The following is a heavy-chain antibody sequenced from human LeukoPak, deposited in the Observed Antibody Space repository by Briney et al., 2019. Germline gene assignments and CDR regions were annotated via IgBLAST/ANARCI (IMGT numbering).Heavy chain of an antibody. J-gene: IGHJ3*02. V-gene: IGHV4-34*01. CDR3: ARHKYSSGWPPEGAFDI. CDR1: GGSFSGYY. CDR2: INHSGST. D-gene: IGHD6-19*01. Sequence: SETLSLTCAVYGGSFSGYYWSWIRQPPGKGLGWIGEINHSGSTNYNPSLKSRVTISVDTSKNQFSLKLSSVTAADTAVYYCARHKYSSGWPPEGAFDIWGQGTMVTVSS.